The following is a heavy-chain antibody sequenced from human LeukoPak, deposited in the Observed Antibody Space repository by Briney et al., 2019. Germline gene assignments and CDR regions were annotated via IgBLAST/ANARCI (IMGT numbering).Heavy chain of an antibody. CDR3: ARDRTGYYYDSSGYYFDAFDI. J-gene: IGHJ3*02. V-gene: IGHV1-46*03. D-gene: IGHD3-22*01. Sequence: ASVKVSCKASGYTFTTYYMHWVRQAPGQGLEWTGIINPSGGSTSYAQKFQGRVTMTRDTSTSTVYMELSSLRSEDTAVYYCARDRTGYYYDSSGYYFDAFDIWGQGTMVTVSS. CDR2: INPSGGST. CDR1: GYTFTTYY.